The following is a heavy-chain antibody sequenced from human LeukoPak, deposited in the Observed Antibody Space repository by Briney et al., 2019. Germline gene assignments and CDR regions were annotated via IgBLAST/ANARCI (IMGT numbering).Heavy chain of an antibody. CDR2: IIPIFGTA. V-gene: IGHV1-69*06. D-gene: IGHD6-13*01. CDR3: AREHSSSWYPHDAFDI. CDR1: GGTFSSYA. J-gene: IGHJ3*02. Sequence: GASVKVSCKASGGTFSSYAISWVRQAPGQGLEWMGGIIPIFGTANYAQKFQGRVTITADKSTSTAYMELSSLRSEDTAVYYCAREHSSSWYPHDAFDIWGQGTMVTVSS.